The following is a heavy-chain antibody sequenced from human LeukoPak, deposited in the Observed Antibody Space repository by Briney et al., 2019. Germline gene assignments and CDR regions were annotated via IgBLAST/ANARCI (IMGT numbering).Heavy chain of an antibody. CDR3: ARGVRYFDWLLSPYFDY. D-gene: IGHD3-9*01. Sequence: ASETLSLTCTVSGGSISSSSYYWGWIRQPPGKGLEWIGSIYYSGSTYYNPSLKSRVTISVDTSKNQFSLKLSSVTAADTAVYYCARGVRYFDWLLSPYFDYWGQGTLVTVSS. CDR2: IYYSGST. CDR1: GGSISSSSYY. J-gene: IGHJ4*02. V-gene: IGHV4-39*07.